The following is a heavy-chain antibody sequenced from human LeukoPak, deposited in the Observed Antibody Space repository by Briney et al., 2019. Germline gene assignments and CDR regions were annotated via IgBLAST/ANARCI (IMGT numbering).Heavy chain of an antibody. CDR3: ATDRDNSDWQKRFDS. J-gene: IGHJ4*02. Sequence: AGGSLRLSCVVSGITVSNYDMNWYRQAPGKGLEWVGNINQDASEINYVDSVRGRFTISRDNAKNSLHLQMNSLRAEDTAVYYCATDRDNSDWQKRFDSWGQGTLVTVSS. CDR2: INQDASEI. D-gene: IGHD2-21*02. CDR1: GITVSNYD. V-gene: IGHV3-7*01.